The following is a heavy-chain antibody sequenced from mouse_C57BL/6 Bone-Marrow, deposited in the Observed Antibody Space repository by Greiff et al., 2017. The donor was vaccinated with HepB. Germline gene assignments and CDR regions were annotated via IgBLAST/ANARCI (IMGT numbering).Heavy chain of an antibody. CDR3: ARTSVRGAMDY. D-gene: IGHD1-1*01. V-gene: IGHV5-16*01. CDR2: INYDGSST. CDR1: GFTFSDYY. J-gene: IGHJ4*01. Sequence: EVQRVESEGGLVQPGSSMKLSCTASGFTFSDYYMAWVRQVPEKGLEWVANINYDGSSTYYLDPLKSRFIISRDNAKNILYLQMSSLKSEDTATYYCARTSVRGAMDYWGQGTSVTVSS.